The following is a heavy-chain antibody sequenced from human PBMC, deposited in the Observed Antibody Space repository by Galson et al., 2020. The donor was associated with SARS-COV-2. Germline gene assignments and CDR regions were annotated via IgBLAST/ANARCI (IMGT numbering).Heavy chain of an antibody. CDR1: GFTFSTYW. J-gene: IGHJ6*03. Sequence: GGSLRLSCAASGFTFSTYWMHWVRQAPGKGLVWVSRINGDGTGTNYADSVKGRFTISRDNAKNTLYLQMNSLRAEDTAIYYCARGGGGRYYYYYMDVWGKGTTVTVSS. V-gene: IGHV3-74*01. CDR3: ARGGGGRYYYYYMDV. CDR2: INGDGTGT.